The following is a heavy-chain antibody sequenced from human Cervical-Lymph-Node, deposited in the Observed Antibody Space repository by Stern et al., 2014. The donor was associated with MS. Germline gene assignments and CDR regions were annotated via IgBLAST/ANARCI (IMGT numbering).Heavy chain of an antibody. V-gene: IGHV1-69*12. D-gene: IGHD3-22*01. CDR2: IIPIFGTA. CDR3: ASRSPTYYYTSSGLTFDY. J-gene: IGHJ4*02. CDR1: GGTFSSYA. Sequence: QVQLVQSGAEVKKPGSSVKVSCKAPGGTFSSYAINWMRQAPGQGLEWIGGIIPIFGTANYAQKFQGRVTITADESTSTAYIELSSLRSEDSAVYFCASRSPTYYYTSSGLTFDYWGQGTLVTVSS.